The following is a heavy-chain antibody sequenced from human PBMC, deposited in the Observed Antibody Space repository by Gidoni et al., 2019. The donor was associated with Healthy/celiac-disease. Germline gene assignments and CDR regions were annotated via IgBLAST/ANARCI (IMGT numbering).Heavy chain of an antibody. CDR1: GFTFSSDA. CDR2: ISGSGGST. CDR3: ARGITPALYYYYGMDV. J-gene: IGHJ6*02. Sequence: EVQLLESGGGLVQPGGSLRLACAASGFTFSSDAMRWVRQAPGKGLEWVSAISGSGGSTYYADSVKGRFTISRDNSKNTLYLQMNSLRAEDTAVYYCARGITPALYYYYGMDVWGQGTTVTVSS. V-gene: IGHV3-23*01. D-gene: IGHD1-20*01.